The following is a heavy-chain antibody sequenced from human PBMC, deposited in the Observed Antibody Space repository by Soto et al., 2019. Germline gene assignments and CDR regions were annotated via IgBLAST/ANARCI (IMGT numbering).Heavy chain of an antibody. Sequence: GASVKVSCKASGYTFNSYAMHWVRQAPGQRLEWMGWINAGNGNTKYSQKFQGRVTITRDTSASTAYMELSSLRSEDTAVYYCARESVDIVVVPAAKLGWFDPWGQGTLVTVSS. V-gene: IGHV1-3*01. CDR3: ARESVDIVVVPAAKLGWFDP. D-gene: IGHD2-2*03. J-gene: IGHJ5*02. CDR2: INAGNGNT. CDR1: GYTFNSYA.